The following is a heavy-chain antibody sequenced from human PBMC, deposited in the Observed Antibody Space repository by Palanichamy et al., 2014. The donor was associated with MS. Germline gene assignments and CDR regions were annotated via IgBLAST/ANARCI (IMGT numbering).Heavy chain of an antibody. Sequence: EVQLVEVWGRAWSQPGGSLRLSCAASGFTFSSYWMSWVRQAPGKGLEWVANIKQDGGEKYYVDSVKGRFTISRDNAKNSLYLQMNSLRAEDTAVYYCARDQRHIVVVTAALSYYYYYGMDVWGQGTTVTVSS. CDR2: IKQDGGEK. D-gene: IGHD2-21*02. CDR1: GFTFSSYW. J-gene: IGHJ6*02. CDR3: ARDQRHIVVVTAALSYYYYYGMDV. V-gene: IGHV3-7*04.